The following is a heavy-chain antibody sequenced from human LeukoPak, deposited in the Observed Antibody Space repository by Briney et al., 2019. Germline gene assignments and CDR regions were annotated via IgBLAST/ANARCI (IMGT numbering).Heavy chain of an antibody. V-gene: IGHV4-4*07. J-gene: IGHJ3*02. CDR1: GGSLSSYY. CDR2: IYTSGST. Sequence: PSETLYLTCTVSGGSLSSYYWSWIRQPAGKGLEWIGRIYTSGSTNYNPSLKSRVTMSVDTSKNQFSLKLSSVTAADTAVYYCARYDFNSVAFDIWGQGTMVTVSS. D-gene: IGHD3-3*01. CDR3: ARYDFNSVAFDI.